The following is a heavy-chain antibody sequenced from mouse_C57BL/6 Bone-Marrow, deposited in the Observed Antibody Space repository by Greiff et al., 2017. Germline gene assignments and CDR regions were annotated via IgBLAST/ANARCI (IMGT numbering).Heavy chain of an antibody. CDR1: GFTFSSYA. D-gene: IGHD1-1*01. CDR2: ISSGGDYI. Sequence: EVKLVESGEGLVKPGGSLKLSCAASGFTFSSYAMSWVRQTPEQRLEWVAYISSGGDYIYYADTVKGRFTISRDNARNTLYLQMSSLKSEDTAMYYCTRVYYGSSLYFDDWGQGTTLTVSS. J-gene: IGHJ2*01. V-gene: IGHV5-9-1*02. CDR3: TRVYYGSSLYFDD.